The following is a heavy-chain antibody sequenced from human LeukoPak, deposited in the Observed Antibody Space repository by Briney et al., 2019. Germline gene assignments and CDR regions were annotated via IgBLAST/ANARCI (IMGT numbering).Heavy chain of an antibody. Sequence: GGSLRLSCAASGFTFSSYEMNWVRQAPGKGLEWASYISSSGSTIYYAHSVKGRFTISSDNAKNSLYLQMNSLRAEDTAVYYCARDVPAYCGGDCPNPYWGQGTLVTVSS. CDR3: ARDVPAYCGGDCPNPY. D-gene: IGHD2-21*02. CDR2: ISSSGSTI. CDR1: GFTFSSYE. J-gene: IGHJ4*02. V-gene: IGHV3-48*03.